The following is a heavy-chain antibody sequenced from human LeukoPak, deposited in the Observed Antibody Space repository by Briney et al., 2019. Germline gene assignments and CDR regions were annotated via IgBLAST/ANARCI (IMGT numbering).Heavy chain of an antibody. D-gene: IGHD4-17*01. Sequence: PSETLSLTCTVSGGSLSSYYWSWIRQPAGKGLEWIGRIYTSGSTNYNPSLKSRVTMSVDTSKNQFSLKLSSVTAADTAVYYCARTFSYGASWYFDLWGRGTLVTVSS. J-gene: IGHJ2*01. CDR2: IYTSGST. CDR1: GGSLSSYY. V-gene: IGHV4-4*07. CDR3: ARTFSYGASWYFDL.